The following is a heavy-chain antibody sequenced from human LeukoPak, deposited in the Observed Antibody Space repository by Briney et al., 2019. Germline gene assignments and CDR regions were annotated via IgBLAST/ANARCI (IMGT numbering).Heavy chain of an antibody. J-gene: IGHJ6*02. CDR3: ARATVTPYHYYGMDV. D-gene: IGHD4-17*01. V-gene: IGHV4-59*01. Sequence: SETLSLTCTVSGGSISSYYWSWIRQPPGKGLEWIGYIYYSGSTNYNPSLKSRVTISVDTSKNQFSLKLSSVTAADTAVYYCARATVTPYHYYGMDVWGQGTTVTVSS. CDR2: IYYSGST. CDR1: GGSISSYY.